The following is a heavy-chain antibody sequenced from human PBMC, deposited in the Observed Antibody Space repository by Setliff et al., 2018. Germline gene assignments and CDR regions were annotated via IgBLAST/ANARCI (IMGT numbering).Heavy chain of an antibody. Sequence: GSLSLSCTASGFTFRKHALAWVRQAPGKGLQWVSSVSGSGMTRDYTDSVKGRFTVSRDSSQNKIHLQMDSLRAEDTGKYFCARADSDSYYPYYFDFWGQGVLVTVSS. CDR1: GFTFRKHA. CDR3: ARADSDSYYPYYFDF. J-gene: IGHJ4*02. V-gene: IGHV3-23*01. CDR2: VSGSGMTR. D-gene: IGHD3-22*01.